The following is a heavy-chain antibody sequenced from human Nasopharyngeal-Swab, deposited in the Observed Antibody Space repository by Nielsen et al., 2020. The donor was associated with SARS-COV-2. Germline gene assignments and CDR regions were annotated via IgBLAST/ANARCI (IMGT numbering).Heavy chain of an antibody. D-gene: IGHD2-2*01. J-gene: IGHJ4*02. CDR2: ISWNSGSI. V-gene: IGHV3-9*01. CDR3: AKGTGGYQLLYFDY. CDR1: GFTFDDYA. Sequence: GGSLTLSCAASGFTFDDYAMHWVRQAPGKGLEWVSGISWNSGSIGYADSVKGRFTISRDNSKNTLYLQMNSLRAEDTAVYYCAKGTGGYQLLYFDYWGQGTLVTVSS.